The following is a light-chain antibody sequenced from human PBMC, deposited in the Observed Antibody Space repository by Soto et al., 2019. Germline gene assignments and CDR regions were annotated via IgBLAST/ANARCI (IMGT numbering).Light chain of an antibody. CDR1: QSVNTY. J-gene: IGKJ2*01. CDR2: DAS. Sequence: DIVLTQYPATLSLSPGERATLSCRASQSVNTYLAWYQQKPGQSPRLLIYDASNRATGIPARFSGSGSGTDFTLTISSLESEDSAVYYCQQRSYGPPYTLGQGTKVDIK. V-gene: IGKV3-11*01. CDR3: QQRSYGPPYT.